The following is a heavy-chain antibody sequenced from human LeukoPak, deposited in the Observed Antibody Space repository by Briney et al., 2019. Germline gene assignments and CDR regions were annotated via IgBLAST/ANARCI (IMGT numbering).Heavy chain of an antibody. CDR2: ISSSSSTI. CDR3: ARDPLEDIVVVVGRN. Sequence: PGGSLRLSCAASGFTFGSYSMNWVRQAPGKGLEWVSYISSSSSTIYYADSVKGRFTISRDNAKNSLYLQMNSLRAEDTAVYYRARDPLEDIVVVVGRNWGQGTLVTVSS. CDR1: GFTFGSYS. D-gene: IGHD2-15*01. J-gene: IGHJ4*02. V-gene: IGHV3-48*01.